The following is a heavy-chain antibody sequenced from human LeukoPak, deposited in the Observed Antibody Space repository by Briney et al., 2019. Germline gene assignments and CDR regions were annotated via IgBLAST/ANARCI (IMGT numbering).Heavy chain of an antibody. J-gene: IGHJ1*01. Sequence: GGSLRLSCAASGFTFSTYWMHWVRQPPGKGLVWASRISGDGNDRYHADSVRGRFTIFRDNAKNTLFLQMNSLRVEDTGIYYCSRGVSQHWGQGALVIVSS. CDR3: SRGVSQH. CDR2: ISGDGNDR. V-gene: IGHV3-74*01. CDR1: GFTFSTYW.